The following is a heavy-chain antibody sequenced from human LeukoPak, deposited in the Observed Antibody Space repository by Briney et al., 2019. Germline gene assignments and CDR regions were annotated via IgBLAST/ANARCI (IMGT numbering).Heavy chain of an antibody. CDR3: AKFRDIVVVPTVDY. CDR1: GFTFSSYA. CDR2: ISGSGGST. D-gene: IGHD2-2*01. J-gene: IGHJ4*02. V-gene: IGHV3-23*01. Sequence: GGSLRLSCAASGFTFSSYAMSWVRQAPGEGLEWGSAISGSGGSTYYADSVKGRFTISRDNSKNTLYLQMNSLRAEDTAVYYCAKFRDIVVVPTVDYWGQGTLVTVSS.